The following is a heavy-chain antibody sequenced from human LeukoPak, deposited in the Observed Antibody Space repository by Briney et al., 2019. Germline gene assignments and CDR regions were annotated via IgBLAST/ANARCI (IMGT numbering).Heavy chain of an antibody. CDR2: MNPNSGDT. D-gene: IGHD3-16*02. CDR1: GYTFTSYD. J-gene: IGHJ3*02. Sequence: GASVKVSCKASGYTFTSYDINWVRQATGQGLEWMGWMNPNSGDTGYVQKLQGRVTMTTDTSTSTAYMELRSLRSDDTAVYYCARDDYVWGSYRLLDAFDIWGQGTMVTVSS. V-gene: IGHV1-8*01. CDR3: ARDDYVWGSYRLLDAFDI.